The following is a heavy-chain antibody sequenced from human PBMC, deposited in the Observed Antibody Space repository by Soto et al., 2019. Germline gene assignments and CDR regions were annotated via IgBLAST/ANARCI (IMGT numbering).Heavy chain of an antibody. D-gene: IGHD3-3*01. CDR3: ARGELRFLEWLLSYYYYYGMDV. CDR2: ISYDGSNK. V-gene: IGHV3-30-3*01. J-gene: IGHJ6*02. Sequence: GGSLRLSCAASGFTFSSYAMHWVRQAPGNGLEWVAVISYDGSNKYYADSVKGRFTISRDNSKNTLYLQMNSLRAEDTAVYYCARGELRFLEWLLSYYYYYGMDVWGQGTTVTVSS. CDR1: GFTFSSYA.